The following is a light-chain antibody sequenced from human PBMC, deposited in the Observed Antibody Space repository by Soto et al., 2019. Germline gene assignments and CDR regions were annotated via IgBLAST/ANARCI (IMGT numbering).Light chain of an antibody. CDR3: AAWDDSLSGPGV. CDR2: RNN. V-gene: IGLV1-47*01. Sequence: QAVVTQPPSASGTPGQRVTISCSGSSSNIGSNYVYWYQQLPGTAPKLLIYRNNQRPSGVPDRFSGSKSGTLASLAISGLRSEDEADYYCAAWDDSLSGPGVFGGGTKLTVL. CDR1: SSNIGSNY. J-gene: IGLJ3*02.